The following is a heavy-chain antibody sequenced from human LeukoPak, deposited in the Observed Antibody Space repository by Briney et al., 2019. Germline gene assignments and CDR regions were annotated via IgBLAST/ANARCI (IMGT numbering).Heavy chain of an antibody. CDR3: ARDSTEGVYYFDY. D-gene: IGHD4-17*01. CDR2: INWNGGST. J-gene: IGHJ4*02. CDR1: GFTFDDYG. Sequence: AGGSLRLSCAASGFTFDDYGMSWVRQAPGKGLEWVSGINWNGGSTGYAGSVKGRFTISRDNAKNSLYLQMNSLRAEDTALYYCARDSTEGVYYFDYWGQGTLVTVSS. V-gene: IGHV3-20*04.